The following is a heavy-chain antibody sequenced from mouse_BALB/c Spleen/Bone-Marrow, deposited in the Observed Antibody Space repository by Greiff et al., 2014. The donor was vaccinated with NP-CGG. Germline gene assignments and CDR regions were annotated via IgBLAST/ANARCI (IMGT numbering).Heavy chain of an antibody. CDR3: ARGGRLTGYYFDY. V-gene: IGHV1-80*01. CDR2: IYPGDGDT. Sequence: QVQLKPSGAGLGRPGSSVKISCKASGYAFRSYWMNWGEQRPGQGLWWIGQIYPGDGDTNYNGNFKDKATLTTDKSSTTAYMQLSSLTSEDSAVYFCARGGRLTGYYFDYWGQGTTLTVSS. CDR1: GYAFRSYW. D-gene: IGHD4-1*01. J-gene: IGHJ2*01.